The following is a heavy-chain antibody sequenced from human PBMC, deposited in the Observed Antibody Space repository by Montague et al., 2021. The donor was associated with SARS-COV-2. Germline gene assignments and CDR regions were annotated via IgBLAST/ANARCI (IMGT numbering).Heavy chain of an antibody. CDR3: ARTSASSDY. CDR1: GDSVSRDSAG. J-gene: IGHJ4*02. D-gene: IGHD1-26*01. Sequence: CAISGDSVSRDSAGCSWIRQSPSIDFDWLGRTYYRLKWYNDYAVSVKSRITINPDTSKNQISLQLNSVTPEDTAVYYCARTSASSDYWGQGTLVTVSS. CDR2: TYYRLKWYN. V-gene: IGHV6-1*01.